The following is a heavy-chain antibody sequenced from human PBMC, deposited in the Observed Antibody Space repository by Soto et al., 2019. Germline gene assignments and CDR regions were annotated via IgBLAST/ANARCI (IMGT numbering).Heavy chain of an antibody. V-gene: IGHV3-48*02. J-gene: IGHJ5*02. CDR1: GFTFSSYS. CDR2: ISSSSSTI. Sequence: PGGSLRLSCAASGFTFSSYSMNWVRQAPGKGLEWVSYISSSSSTIYYADSVKGRFTISRDNAKNSLYLQMNSLRDEDTAVYYCARDRKVRGVNWFDPWGQGTRVTVAS. D-gene: IGHD3-10*01. CDR3: ARDRKVRGVNWFDP.